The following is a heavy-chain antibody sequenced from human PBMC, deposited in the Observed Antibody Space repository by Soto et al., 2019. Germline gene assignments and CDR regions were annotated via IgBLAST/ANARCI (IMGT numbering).Heavy chain of an antibody. CDR2: ISGSGGST. D-gene: IGHD3-9*01. V-gene: IGHV3-23*01. Sequence: EVQLLEFGGGLVQPGGSLRLSCAASGFTFSSYAMSWVGQAPGKGLEWVSAISGSGGSTYYADSVKGRFTISRDNSKKTLYLQMNSRTAEDTAVYYCANGIRKSLRGSIFRAFDIWGQGTMVTVSS. CDR1: GFTFSSYA. CDR3: ANGIRKSLRGSIFRAFDI. J-gene: IGHJ3*02.